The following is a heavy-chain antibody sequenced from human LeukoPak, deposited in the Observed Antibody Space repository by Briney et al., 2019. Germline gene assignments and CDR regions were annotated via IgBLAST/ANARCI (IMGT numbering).Heavy chain of an antibody. CDR3: ARPRYYYDSSGNPSDI. J-gene: IGHJ3*02. CDR1: GFTFSSYS. V-gene: IGHV3-21*01. D-gene: IGHD3-22*01. Sequence: GGSLRLSCAASGFTFSSYSMNWVRQAPGKGLDWVSSISSSSSYIYYADSVKGRFTISRDNAKNSLYLQMNSLRAEDTAVYSCARPRYYYDSSGNPSDIWGQGTMVTVSS. CDR2: ISSSSSYI.